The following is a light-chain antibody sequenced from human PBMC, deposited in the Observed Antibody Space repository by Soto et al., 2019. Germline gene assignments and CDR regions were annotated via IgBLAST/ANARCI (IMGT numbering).Light chain of an antibody. V-gene: IGLV1-47*02. Sequence: QSVLTQPPSASGTPGQRVTISCSGSSSNIGSNYVYWYQQLPGTAPKLLIYGNNNRPSGVPVRFSGSKSATSASLAISGLQPADEADYYCQSYDTNVVGLVFGPGTKLTVL. J-gene: IGLJ3*02. CDR3: QSYDTNVVGLV. CDR2: GNN. CDR1: SSNIGSNY.